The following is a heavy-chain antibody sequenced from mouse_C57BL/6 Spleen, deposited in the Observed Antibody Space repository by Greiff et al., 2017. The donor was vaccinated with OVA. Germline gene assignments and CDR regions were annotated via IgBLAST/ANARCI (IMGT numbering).Heavy chain of an antibody. J-gene: IGHJ3*01. CDR3: ARRALLTGPFAY. CDR2: IHPNSGST. D-gene: IGHD4-1*01. V-gene: IGHV1-64*01. CDR1: GYTFTSYW. Sequence: QVQLQQPGAELVKPGASVKLSCKAPGYTFTSYWMHWVKQRPGQGLEWIGMIHPNSGSTNYNEKFKSKATLTVDKSSSTAYMQLSSLTSEDSAVYYCARRALLTGPFAYWGQGTLVTVSA.